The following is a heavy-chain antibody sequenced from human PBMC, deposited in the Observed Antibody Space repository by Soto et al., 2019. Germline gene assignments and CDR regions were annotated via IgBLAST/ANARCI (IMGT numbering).Heavy chain of an antibody. D-gene: IGHD3-10*01. CDR2: GYYSGST. CDR3: ARGVYLSLVRTGWFDP. V-gene: IGHV4-59*11. J-gene: IGHJ5*02. Sequence: QVQLQESGPGLVKASETLSLTCTVSGTSMSGHFWSWMRQPPGKGLEWIGYGYYSGSTLYNPSLTSRVTIALHTSKNHFSLRLNSVTSADSAVYYCARGVYLSLVRTGWFDPWGQGTLVTVSS. CDR1: GTSMSGHF.